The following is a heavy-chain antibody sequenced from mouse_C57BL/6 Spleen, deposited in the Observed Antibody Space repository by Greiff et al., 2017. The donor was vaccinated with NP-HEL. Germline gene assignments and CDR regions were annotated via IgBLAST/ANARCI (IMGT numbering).Heavy chain of an antibody. V-gene: IGHV5-9-1*02. CDR2: ISSGGDYI. CDR3: TRDPRYGYGDAMDY. J-gene: IGHJ4*01. Sequence: EVQVVESGEGLVKPGGSLKLSCAASGFTFSSYAMSWVRQTPEKRLEWVAYISSGGDYIYYADTVKGRFTISRDNARNTLYLQMSSLKSEDTAMYYCTRDPRYGYGDAMDYWGQGTSGTVSS. CDR1: GFTFSSYA. D-gene: IGHD2-2*01.